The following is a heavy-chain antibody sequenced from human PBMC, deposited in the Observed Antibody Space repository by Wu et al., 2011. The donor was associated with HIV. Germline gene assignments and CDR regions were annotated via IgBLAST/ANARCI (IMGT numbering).Heavy chain of an antibody. D-gene: IGHD2-2*01. V-gene: IGHV1-18*01. CDR1: GYTFNTYA. J-gene: IGHJ4*02. CDR2: ISPYDGDT. CDR3: ARPSGDIVVVPAANYHFDY. Sequence: QVQLVQSGAEVKKPGASVKVSCKASGYTFNTYAISWVRQAPGQGLEWMGWISPYDGDTKYPQKLQGRVTMTTDTSTSTAYMELRSLRSDDTAVYYCARPSGDIVVVPAANYHFDYWGQGTLVTVSS.